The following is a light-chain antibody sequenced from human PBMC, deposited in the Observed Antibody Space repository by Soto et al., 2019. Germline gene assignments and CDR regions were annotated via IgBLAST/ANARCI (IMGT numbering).Light chain of an antibody. J-gene: IGLJ2*01. CDR1: SSNIGDNY. Sequence: QSVLTQPPSLSAAPGQPVTISCSGSSSNIGDNYVSWYQQLTGSAPKLVIYDNDKRPSGIPARFSGSKSGTSATLVITGLQTGDEADYYCGTWDSSLSAVVFGGGTKLTVL. CDR2: DND. CDR3: GTWDSSLSAVV. V-gene: IGLV1-51*01.